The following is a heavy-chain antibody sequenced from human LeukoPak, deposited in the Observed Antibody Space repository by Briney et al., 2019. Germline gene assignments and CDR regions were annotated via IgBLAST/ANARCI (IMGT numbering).Heavy chain of an antibody. V-gene: IGHV3-74*01. J-gene: IGHJ6*02. CDR3: ARDRPSYYYYYYGMDV. CDR1: EFTFSSYW. Sequence: GGSLRLSCAASEFTFSSYWMHWVRQAPGKGLVWVSRINSDGSSTSYADSVKGRFTISRDNAKNTLYLHMNSLRAEDTAVYYCARDRPSYYYYYYGMDVWGQGTTVTVSS. CDR2: INSDGSST.